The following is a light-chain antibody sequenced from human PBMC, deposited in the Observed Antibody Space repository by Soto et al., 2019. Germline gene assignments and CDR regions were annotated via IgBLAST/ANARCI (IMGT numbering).Light chain of an antibody. V-gene: IGKV3-15*01. CDR3: QQYNSYPWT. J-gene: IGKJ1*01. CDR2: GAS. CDR1: QSVSSS. Sequence: EIVLTQSPATLSLSPGERATLSCRASQSVSSSLAWYQQKPGQAPRFLIYGASTRATGIPARFSGSGSGTEFTLTISSLQPDDFATYYCQQYNSYPWTFGQGTKVDIK.